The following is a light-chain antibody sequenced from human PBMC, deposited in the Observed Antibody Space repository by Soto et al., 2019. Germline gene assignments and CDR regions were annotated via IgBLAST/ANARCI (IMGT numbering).Light chain of an antibody. Sequence: DIQLTQSPSTLSASVGDRVTITCRASQSISSWLAWYQQKPGKAPKLLIYKASSLESGVPSRFSGSGSGTQFTLTISSLQPDDFATYYCQQYNSYSLTFGGGTKVEIK. CDR1: QSISSW. V-gene: IGKV1-5*03. J-gene: IGKJ4*01. CDR2: KAS. CDR3: QQYNSYSLT.